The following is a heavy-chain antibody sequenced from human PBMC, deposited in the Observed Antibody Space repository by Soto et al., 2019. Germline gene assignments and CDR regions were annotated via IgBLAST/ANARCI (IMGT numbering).Heavy chain of an antibody. V-gene: IGHV3-30-3*01. D-gene: IGHD3-3*01. CDR1: GFTFSSYA. CDR3: ARDMEWGPHYYYYGMDV. CDR2: ISYDGSNK. Sequence: PGGSLRLSCAASGFTFSSYAMHWVRQAPGKGLEWVAVISYDGSNKYYADSVKGRFTISRDNSKNTLYLQMNSLRAEDTAVYYCARDMEWGPHYYYYGMDVWGQGTTVTVSS. J-gene: IGHJ6*02.